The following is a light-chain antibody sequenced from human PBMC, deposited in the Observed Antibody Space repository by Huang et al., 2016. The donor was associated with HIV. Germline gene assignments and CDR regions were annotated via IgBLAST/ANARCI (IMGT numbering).Light chain of an antibody. Sequence: EIVMTQSPATLSVSPGERATLSCRASPSVSSNLAWYQQKPGQAPRLLIYGASTRATGIPARLNGSGSGTEFTLTISSLQSEDFAVYYCLQYNIWPRTFGQGTRVEIK. V-gene: IGKV3-15*01. CDR2: GAS. CDR3: LQYNIWPRT. CDR1: PSVSSN. J-gene: IGKJ1*01.